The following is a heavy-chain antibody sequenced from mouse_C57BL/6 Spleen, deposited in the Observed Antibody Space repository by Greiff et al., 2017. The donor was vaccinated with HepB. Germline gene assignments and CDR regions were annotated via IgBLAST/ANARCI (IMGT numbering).Heavy chain of an antibody. J-gene: IGHJ2*01. CDR2: ISSGGSYT. V-gene: IGHV5-6*02. CDR1: GFTFSSYG. D-gene: IGHD1-1*01. CDR3: ARSDYYGLDY. Sequence: DVKLVESGGDLVKPGGSLKLSCAASGFTFSSYGMSWVRQTPDKRLEWVATISSGGSYTYYPDSVKGRFTISRDNAKNTLYLQMSSLKSEDTAMYYCARSDYYGLDYWGQGTTLTVSS.